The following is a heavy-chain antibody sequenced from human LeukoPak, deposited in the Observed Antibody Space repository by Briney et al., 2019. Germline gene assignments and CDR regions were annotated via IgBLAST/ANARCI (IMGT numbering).Heavy chain of an antibody. J-gene: IGHJ4*02. D-gene: IGHD6-19*01. CDR2: ISYDGSNK. V-gene: IGHV3-30*04. CDR1: GFTFSNYA. Sequence: PGGSLRLSCAASGFTFSNYAMHWVRQAPGKGLEWVAVISYDGSNKYYADSVKGRFTISRDNSKNTLYLQMNSLRAEDTAVYYCARVLFPIAVAGNYDYWGQGTLVTVSS. CDR3: ARVLFPIAVAGNYDY.